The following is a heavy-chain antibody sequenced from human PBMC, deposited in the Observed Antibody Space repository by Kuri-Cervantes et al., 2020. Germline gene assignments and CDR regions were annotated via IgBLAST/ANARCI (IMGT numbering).Heavy chain of an antibody. CDR2: ISSSSSYI. V-gene: IGHV3-21*01. J-gene: IGHJ4*02. D-gene: IGHD3-22*01. CDR1: GFTFSSYS. Sequence: GESLKISCAASGFTFSSYSMNWVRQAPGKGLEWVSSISSSSSYIYYADSVKGRFTISRDNSKNTLYLQMNSLRAEDTAVYYCAKNLEYYDSSGLDYWGQGTLVTVSS. CDR3: AKNLEYYDSSGLDY.